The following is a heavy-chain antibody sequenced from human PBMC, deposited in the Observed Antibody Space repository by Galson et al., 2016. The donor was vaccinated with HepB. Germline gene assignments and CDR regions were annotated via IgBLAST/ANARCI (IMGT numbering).Heavy chain of an antibody. J-gene: IGHJ6*03. CDR2: MSGSGRGT. D-gene: IGHD4-11*01. Sequence: SLRLSCAASGFPTFTNFAMSWVRPAPGKGLEWVSTMSGSGRGTFYADSVKGRFTISRDNSKNTLYLEMNSLRAEDTAVYYCAKNRGSDYKNYYMNVWGKGTTVTVSS. V-gene: IGHV3-23*01. CDR3: AKNRGSDYKNYYMNV. CDR1: GFPTFTNFA.